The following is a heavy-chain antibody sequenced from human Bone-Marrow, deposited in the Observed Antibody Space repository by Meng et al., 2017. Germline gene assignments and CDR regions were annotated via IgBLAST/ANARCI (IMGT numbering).Heavy chain of an antibody. CDR1: GFTFSSYG. CDR3: AREAAAGSGNWFDP. V-gene: IGHV3-33*01. Sequence: GESLKISCAASGFTFSSYGMHWVRQAPGKGLEWVAVIWYDGSNKYYADSVKGRFTISRDNSKNTLYLQMNSLRAEDTAVYYCAREAAAGSGNWFDPWGQGTLVTVSS. CDR2: IWYDGSNK. J-gene: IGHJ5*02. D-gene: IGHD6-13*01.